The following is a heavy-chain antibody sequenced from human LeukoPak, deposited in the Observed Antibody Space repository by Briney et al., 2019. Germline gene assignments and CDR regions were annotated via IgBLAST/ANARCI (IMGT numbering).Heavy chain of an antibody. V-gene: IGHV3-74*01. Sequence: GGSLRLSCAASGFTFSSYWMHWVRQAPGKGLVWVSRVNNDGSTTSYADSVRGRFTISRANTKNTLYLQMNSLRAEDTAVYFCLAAAGTIGWGQGTLVTVSS. CDR2: VNNDGSTT. D-gene: IGHD6-13*01. CDR3: LAAAGTIG. J-gene: IGHJ4*02. CDR1: GFTFSSYW.